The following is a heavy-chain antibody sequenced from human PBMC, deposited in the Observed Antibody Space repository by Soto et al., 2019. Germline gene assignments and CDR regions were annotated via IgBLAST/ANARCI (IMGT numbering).Heavy chain of an antibody. CDR3: ATGGNSDYYYYGMDV. D-gene: IGHD3-16*01. V-gene: IGHV4-59*01. J-gene: IGHJ6*02. CDR2: IYYSGST. CDR1: GGSISSYY. Sequence: NPSETLSLTCTVSGGSISSYYWSWIRQPPGKGLEWIGYIYYSGSTNYNPSLKSRVTISVDTSKNQFSLKLSSVTAADTAVYYCATGGNSDYYYYGMDVWGQGTTVTVSS.